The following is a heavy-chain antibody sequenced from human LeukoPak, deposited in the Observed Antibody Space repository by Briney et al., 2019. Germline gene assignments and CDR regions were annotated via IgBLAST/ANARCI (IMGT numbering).Heavy chain of an antibody. CDR1: GYTFTSYD. J-gene: IGHJ4*02. V-gene: IGHV1-8*03. CDR2: MNPNSGNT. Sequence: ASVKVSCKASGYTFTSYDINWVRQATGQGLEWMGWMNPNSGNTGYAQKFQGRVTITRNTSISTAYMELSSLRSEDTAVYYCARGPLSVPYYDFWSGYGNYFDYWGQGTLVTVSS. D-gene: IGHD3-3*01. CDR3: ARGPLSVPYYDFWSGYGNYFDY.